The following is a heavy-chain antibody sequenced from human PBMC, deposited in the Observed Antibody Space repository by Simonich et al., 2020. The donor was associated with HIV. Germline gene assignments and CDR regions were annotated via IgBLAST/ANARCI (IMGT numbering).Heavy chain of an antibody. CDR3: ARAGLTMVRGVPASFDV. J-gene: IGHJ3*01. CDR2: INHSGST. D-gene: IGHD3-10*01. CDR1: GGSFSGYY. V-gene: IGHV4-34*01. Sequence: QVHLQQWGAGLLKPSETLSLTCAVYGGSFSGYYWSWIRQPPGKGLEWIGEINHSGSTNYNPSLKSRVTISEDTSKNQFSRKLSSVTAADTAVYYCARAGLTMVRGVPASFDVWGQGTMVTVSS.